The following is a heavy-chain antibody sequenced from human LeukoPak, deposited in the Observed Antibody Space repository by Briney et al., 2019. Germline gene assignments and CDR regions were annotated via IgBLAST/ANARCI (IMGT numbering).Heavy chain of an antibody. CDR1: GFTFRSYW. V-gene: IGHV3-74*01. Sequence: GGSLRLSCAASGFTFRSYWMHWVRQAPGKGLVWVSRINGAGSATSYADSVKGRFTISRDIAKNTLYLQMSSLRAEDTAVYYCAREGGYDPFEYWGQGTLVTVSS. CDR3: AREGGYDPFEY. J-gene: IGHJ4*02. D-gene: IGHD5-12*01. CDR2: INGAGSAT.